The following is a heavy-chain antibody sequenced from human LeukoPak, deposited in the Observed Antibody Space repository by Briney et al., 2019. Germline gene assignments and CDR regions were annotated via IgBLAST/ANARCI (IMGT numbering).Heavy chain of an antibody. J-gene: IGHJ6*02. CDR2: IYSGGST. Sequence: GGSLRLSCAASGFSISLYSFYWVRQAPGKGLEWVSVIYSGGSTYYADSVKGRFTISRDNSKNTLYLQMNSLRAEDTAVYYCARDRGWELPENYYYGMDVWGQGTTVTVSS. CDR3: ARDRGWELPENYYYGMDV. V-gene: IGHV3-66*01. D-gene: IGHD1-26*01. CDR1: GFSISLYS.